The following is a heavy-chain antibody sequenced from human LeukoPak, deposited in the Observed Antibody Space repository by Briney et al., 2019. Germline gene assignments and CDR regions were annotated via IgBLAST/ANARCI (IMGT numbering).Heavy chain of an antibody. V-gene: IGHV4-59*08. Sequence: SETLSLTCNVSGDSISSYYWSWIRQPPGQGLEWIGYIYSSGSTDYNPSLKSRVTISVDTSKNQFSLKLSSAAAADTAVYYCARHTSSRYYYALDVWGQGTTVTVSS. J-gene: IGHJ6*02. CDR3: ARHTSSRYYYALDV. CDR1: GDSISSYY. CDR2: IYSSGST. D-gene: IGHD6-13*01.